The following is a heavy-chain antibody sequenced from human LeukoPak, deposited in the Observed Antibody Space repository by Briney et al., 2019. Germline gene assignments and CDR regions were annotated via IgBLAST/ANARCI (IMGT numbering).Heavy chain of an antibody. CDR1: GESFSGYY. CDR3: AKFRGPLYGSGSYLDY. CDR2: INHSGGT. D-gene: IGHD3-10*01. V-gene: IGHV4-34*01. Sequence: SETLSLTCAVYGESFSGYYWSWIRQTPGKGLEWIGEINHSGGTHYNPSLESRVTISVDTSKNQFSLRLNSVTAADTAVYYCAKFRGPLYGSGSYLDYWGQGTQVTVSS. J-gene: IGHJ4*02.